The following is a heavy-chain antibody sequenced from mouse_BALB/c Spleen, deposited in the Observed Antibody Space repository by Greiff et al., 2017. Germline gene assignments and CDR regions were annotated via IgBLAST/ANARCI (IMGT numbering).Heavy chain of an antibody. CDR1: GFTFSSYT. CDR3: TREPRPRYWYFDV. V-gene: IGHV5-6-4*01. J-gene: IGHJ1*01. CDR2: ISSGGSYT. Sequence: DVMLVESGGGLVKPGGSLKLSCAASGFTFSSYTMSWVRQTPEKRLEWVATISSGGSYTYYPDSVKGRFTISRDNAKNTLYLQMSSLKSEDTAMYYCTREPRPRYWYFDVWGAGTTVTVSS.